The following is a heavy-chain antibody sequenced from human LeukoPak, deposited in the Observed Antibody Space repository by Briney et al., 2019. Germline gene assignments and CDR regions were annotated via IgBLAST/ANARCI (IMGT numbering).Heavy chain of an antibody. J-gene: IGHJ3*02. Sequence: SEPLSLTCAVSGYSISSGYYWGWIRHTPGRGLEWIWNIYHSGSTYYNPSLKSRVTISVDTSKNQFSLKVSSVTAADTAVCYCARPGSGSYVDAFEIWGQGTMVTVSS. CDR1: GYSISSGYY. CDR3: ARPGSGSYVDAFEI. D-gene: IGHD1-26*01. V-gene: IGHV4-38-2*01. CDR2: IYHSGST.